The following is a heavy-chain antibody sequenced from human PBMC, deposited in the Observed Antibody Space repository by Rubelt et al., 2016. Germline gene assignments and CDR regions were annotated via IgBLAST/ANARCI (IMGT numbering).Heavy chain of an antibody. V-gene: IGHV1-18*01. Sequence: QVQLVQSGAEVKKPGASVKVSCKASGYTFTSYGISWVRQAPGQGLEWMGWISAYNGNTNYAQKLQGRVTMTTDTSTSTAYMGLSSLRSEDTALYYCARESGIGGSYSHDAFDIWGQGTMVTVSS. CDR3: ARESGIGGSYSHDAFDI. J-gene: IGHJ3*02. CDR1: GYTFTSYG. CDR2: ISAYNGNT. D-gene: IGHD1-26*01.